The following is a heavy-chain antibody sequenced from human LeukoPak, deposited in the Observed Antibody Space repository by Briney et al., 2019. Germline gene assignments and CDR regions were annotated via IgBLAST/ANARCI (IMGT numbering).Heavy chain of an antibody. CDR3: ARLLSGDAFDI. J-gene: IGHJ3*02. V-gene: IGHV4-30-2*01. CDR1: GGSIGIDDYY. Sequence: PSETLSLTCTVSGGSIGIDDYYWTWIRQPPGKGLEWIGYIYHRGTTYYNPSLKSRVTISVDTSKNQFSLKLSSVTAADTAVYYCARLLSGDAFDIWGQGTMVTVSS. D-gene: IGHD3-10*01. CDR2: IYHRGTT.